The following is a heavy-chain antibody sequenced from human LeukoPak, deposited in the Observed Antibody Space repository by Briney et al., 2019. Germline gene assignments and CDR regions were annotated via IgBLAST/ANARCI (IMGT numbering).Heavy chain of an antibody. CDR1: GGSFSGYY. V-gene: IGHV4-34*01. Sequence: PSETLSLTCAVYGGSFSGYYWSWIRQPPGKGLEWIGEINHSGSTNYNPSLKSRVTISVDTSKNQFSLKLSSVTAADTAVYYRARGHYSSSWRKFDPWGRGTLVTVSS. CDR3: ARGHYSSSWRKFDP. D-gene: IGHD6-13*01. J-gene: IGHJ5*02. CDR2: INHSGST.